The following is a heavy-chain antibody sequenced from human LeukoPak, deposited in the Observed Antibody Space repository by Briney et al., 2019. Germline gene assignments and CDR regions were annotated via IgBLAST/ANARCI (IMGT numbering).Heavy chain of an antibody. CDR3: AREWPRSKFDY. V-gene: IGHV1-69*04. D-gene: IGHD5-12*01. CDR1: GYTFTSYG. CDR2: IIPILGIA. J-gene: IGHJ4*02. Sequence: GASVKVSCKASGYTFTSYGISWVRQAPGQGLEWMGRIIPILGIANYAQKFQGRVTITADKSTSTAYMELSSLRSEDTAVYYCAREWPRSKFDYWGQGTLVTVSS.